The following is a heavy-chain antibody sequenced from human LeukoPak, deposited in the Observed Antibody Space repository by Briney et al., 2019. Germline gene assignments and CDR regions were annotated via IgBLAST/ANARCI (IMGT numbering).Heavy chain of an antibody. J-gene: IGHJ6*02. CDR2: IASDGGSI. V-gene: IGHV3-74*01. CDR1: GFTFSDYW. Sequence: GWSLRLSCAASGFTFSDYWMHWVRDAPGKGLMWVARIASDGGSISYADSVKGRFTISRDNAKNTLYLQMNSQRAEDTAIYYCARGGFKYNYYDAMDVWGQGTTVTVSS. D-gene: IGHD2-15*01. CDR3: ARGGFKYNYYDAMDV.